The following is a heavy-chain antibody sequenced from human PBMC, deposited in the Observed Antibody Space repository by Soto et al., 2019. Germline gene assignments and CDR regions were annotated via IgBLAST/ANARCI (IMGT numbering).Heavy chain of an antibody. V-gene: IGHV1-2*04. Sequence: GASVKVSCKASGYTFTGYYIHWVRQAPGQGLEWMGWIDPNSGGTNYAQKFQGWVTMTRDTSISTAYMELSRLRSDDTAVYYCARGGIVVVPAPHLFDYWGQGTLVTVS. CDR1: GYTFTGYY. J-gene: IGHJ4*02. CDR3: ARGGIVVVPAPHLFDY. CDR2: IDPNSGGT. D-gene: IGHD2-2*01.